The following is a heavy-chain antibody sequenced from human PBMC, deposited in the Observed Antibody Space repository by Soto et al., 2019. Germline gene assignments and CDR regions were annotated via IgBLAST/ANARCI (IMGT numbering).Heavy chain of an antibody. CDR2: IFSNDET. D-gene: IGHD2-2*01. J-gene: IGHJ5*02. Sequence: QVTLKESGPVLVKPTETLTLTCTVPGFYLSNPRMGVSWIRQPPGKALEWLPHIFSNDETPYSTTLKNRLTISKDTSNSQVVLTMTNMDPVDTATYYCARINFGIPAAILRWFDPWGQGTLVTVSS. CDR1: GFYLSNPRMG. V-gene: IGHV2-26*01. CDR3: ARINFGIPAAILRWFDP.